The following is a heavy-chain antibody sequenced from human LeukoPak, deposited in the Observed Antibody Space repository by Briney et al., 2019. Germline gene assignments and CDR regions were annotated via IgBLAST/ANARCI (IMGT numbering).Heavy chain of an antibody. J-gene: IGHJ3*02. CDR1: GFTFSSYG. Sequence: GGSLRLSCAASGFTFSSYGMHWVRQAPGKGLEWVAFIRYDGSNKYYADSVKGRFTISRDNSKNTLYLQMNSLRAEDTAVYYCAKTANWNGDAFDIWGRGTMVTVSS. V-gene: IGHV3-30*02. CDR3: AKTANWNGDAFDI. D-gene: IGHD1-1*01. CDR2: IRYDGSNK.